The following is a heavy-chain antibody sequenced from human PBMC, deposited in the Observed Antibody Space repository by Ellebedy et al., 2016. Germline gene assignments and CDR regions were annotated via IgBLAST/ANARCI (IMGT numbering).Heavy chain of an antibody. D-gene: IGHD3-22*01. CDR1: GFTFRSYT. CDR2: INTDGSST. V-gene: IGHV3-74*01. Sequence: GESLKISXAASGFTFRSYTMNWVRQAPGKGLEWVSRINTDGSSTTYADSVKGRFTISRDNAKNTLYLQMNSLRVEDTAVYYCARGHDSSGYHSFDLWGRGTLVTVSS. CDR3: ARGHDSSGYHSFDL. J-gene: IGHJ2*01.